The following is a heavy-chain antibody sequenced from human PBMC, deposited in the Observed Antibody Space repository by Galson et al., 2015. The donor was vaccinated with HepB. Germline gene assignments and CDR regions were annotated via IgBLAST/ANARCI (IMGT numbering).Heavy chain of an antibody. J-gene: IGHJ3*02. Sequence: LSLTCSVSGGSISSDNNFWGWIRQAPEKGLEWIGSIYYSGNAHYNPSLRGRLTISVDTSKNQFSLKLRSVTAADTAVYYCARRGGISFRGGFDIWGHGTLVIVSS. CDR1: GGSISSDNNF. CDR3: ARRGGISFRGGFDI. V-gene: IGHV4-39*01. CDR2: IYYSGNA. D-gene: IGHD2-21*01.